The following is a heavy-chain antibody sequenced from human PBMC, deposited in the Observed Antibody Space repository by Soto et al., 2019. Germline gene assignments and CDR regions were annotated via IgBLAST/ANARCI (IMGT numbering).Heavy chain of an antibody. CDR1: GFTFSSYW. Sequence: GGSLRLSCAASGFTFSSYWMSWVRQAPGKGLEWVANIKQDGREKYYVDSVKGRFTISRDNAKNSLYLQMNSLRAEDTAVYYGARIEDSSSAGYWGQGTLVTVSS. J-gene: IGHJ4*02. D-gene: IGHD6-6*01. CDR3: ARIEDSSSAGY. CDR2: IKQDGREK. V-gene: IGHV3-7*03.